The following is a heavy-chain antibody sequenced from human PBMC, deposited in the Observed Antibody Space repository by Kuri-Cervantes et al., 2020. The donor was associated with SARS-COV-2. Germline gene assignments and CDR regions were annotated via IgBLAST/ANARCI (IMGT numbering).Heavy chain of an antibody. CDR3: ARVRGLLWFGEGKNAFDI. D-gene: IGHD3-10*01. Sequence: ASVKVSCKASGYTFTGYYMHWVRQAPGQGLEWMGWINPNSGGTNYAQKFQGRVTMTRDTSISTAYMELSRLRSDDTAVYYCARVRGLLWFGEGKNAFDIWGQGTMVTVSS. J-gene: IGHJ3*02. V-gene: IGHV1-2*02. CDR1: GYTFTGYY. CDR2: INPNSGGT.